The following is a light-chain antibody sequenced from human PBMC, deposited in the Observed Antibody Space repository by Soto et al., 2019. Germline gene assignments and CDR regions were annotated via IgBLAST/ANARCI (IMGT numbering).Light chain of an antibody. J-gene: IGLJ1*01. CDR3: CSYAGSYIPFV. Sequence: QSVLTQPRSVSGSPGQSVTISFTGTSGDVGKYNYVSWYQQHPGKAPKILIYNVSKRPSGVPDRFSGSKSGNTASLTISGLQAEDEADYYCCSYAGSYIPFVFGTGTKVT. CDR2: NVS. CDR1: SGDVGKYNY. V-gene: IGLV2-11*01.